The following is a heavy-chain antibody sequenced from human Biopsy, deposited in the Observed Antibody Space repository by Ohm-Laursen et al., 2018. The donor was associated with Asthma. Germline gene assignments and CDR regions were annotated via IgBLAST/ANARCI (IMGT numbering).Heavy chain of an antibody. CDR3: ARDGPVGAPSDY. V-gene: IGHV1-2*06. J-gene: IGHJ3*01. CDR1: GYPFIGYH. Sequence: ASVKVSCKASGYPFIGYHIHWMRQAPGQGLEWMGRINPNSGATNYAQKFQGRVTMTTDTSTSTAYMELRSLRSDDTAVYYCARDGPVGAPSDYWGQGTMVTVS. D-gene: IGHD1-26*01. CDR2: INPNSGAT.